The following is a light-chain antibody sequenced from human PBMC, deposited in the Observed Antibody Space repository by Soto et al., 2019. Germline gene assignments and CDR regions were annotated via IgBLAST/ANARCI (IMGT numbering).Light chain of an antibody. V-gene: IGLV2-14*01. Sequence: SVLPHPASVSGSPGQSITISCTGTSSDVGGYNFVSWYQQNPGRAPKLMIYEVSNRPSGVSDRFSGSKSGNTASLTISGLQAEDECDYYCRAYGASRPLYACGTGSKV. CDR2: EVS. CDR1: SSDVGGYNF. J-gene: IGLJ1*01. CDR3: RAYGASRPLYA.